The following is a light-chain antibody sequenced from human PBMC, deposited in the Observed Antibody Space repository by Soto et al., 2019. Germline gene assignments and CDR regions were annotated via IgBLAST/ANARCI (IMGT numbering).Light chain of an antibody. CDR3: QQRSNRLRT. CDR1: QRIGSN. V-gene: IGKV3D-11*02. Sequence: TQSPATLSESLGDRATLSCRAGQRIGSNFDGYQQKPGQAPKLLIYGAANWDTGVPARFSGSGPGTDFTLTISSLEPDDFAAYYCQQRSNRLRTFGQGTRLEIK. CDR2: GAA. J-gene: IGKJ5*01.